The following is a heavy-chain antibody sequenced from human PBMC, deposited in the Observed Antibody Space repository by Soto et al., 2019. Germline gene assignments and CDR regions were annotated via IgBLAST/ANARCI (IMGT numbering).Heavy chain of an antibody. CDR2: ITRDGGET. CDR3: ARGSDGWFGEFWL. J-gene: IGHJ4*02. Sequence: EENLVESGGALVQPGGSLRLSCAVSGFTFSNSAMHWVRQPPGGGLEYVSSITRDGGETQYADSVRARFTISRDNSKNALYLQMASLRPDDTAVYYCARGSDGWFGEFWLWGQGTLVTVSS. D-gene: IGHD3-10*01. V-gene: IGHV3-64*07. CDR1: GFTFSNSA.